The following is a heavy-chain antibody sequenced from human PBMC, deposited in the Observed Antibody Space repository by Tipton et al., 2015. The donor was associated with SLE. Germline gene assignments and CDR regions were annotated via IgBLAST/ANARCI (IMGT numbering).Heavy chain of an antibody. Sequence: TLSLTCTVSGGSISSSSYYRGWIRQPPGKGLEWIGSIYYSGSTYYNPSLKSRVTISVDTSKNQFSLKLSSVTAADTAVYYCARVNVVVPAAPSAGYFQHWGQGTLVTVSS. CDR2: IYYSGST. J-gene: IGHJ1*01. V-gene: IGHV4-39*07. CDR1: GGSISSSSYY. CDR3: ARVNVVVPAAPSAGYFQH. D-gene: IGHD2-2*01.